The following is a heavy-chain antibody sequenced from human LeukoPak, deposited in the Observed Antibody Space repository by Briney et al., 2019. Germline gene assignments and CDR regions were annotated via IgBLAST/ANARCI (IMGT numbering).Heavy chain of an antibody. CDR1: GFTFSSYW. J-gene: IGHJ4*02. CDR3: ARASPYCTNGVCYFDY. V-gene: IGHV3-7*01. CDR2: IKQDGSEK. Sequence: GGSLRLSCAASGFTFSSYWMSWVRQAPGKGLEWVANIKQDGSEKYYVDSVKGRFTISRDNAKNSLYLQMNSLRAEDTAVYYRARASPYCTNGVCYFDYWGQGTLVTVSS. D-gene: IGHD2-8*01.